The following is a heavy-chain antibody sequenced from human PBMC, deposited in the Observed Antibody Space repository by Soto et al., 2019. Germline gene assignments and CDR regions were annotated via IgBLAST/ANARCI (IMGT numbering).Heavy chain of an antibody. CDR2: IIPILGIA. V-gene: IGHV1-69*02. CDR1: GGTFSSYT. J-gene: IGHJ6*03. D-gene: IGHD2-15*01. Sequence: GASVKVSCKASGGTFSSYTISWVRQAPGQGLEWMGRIIPILGIANYAQKFQGRVTITADKSTSTAYMELSSLRSEDTAVYYCARGYCSGGSCYSGPYYYYYYMDVWGKGTTVTVSS. CDR3: ARGYCSGGSCYSGPYYYYYYMDV.